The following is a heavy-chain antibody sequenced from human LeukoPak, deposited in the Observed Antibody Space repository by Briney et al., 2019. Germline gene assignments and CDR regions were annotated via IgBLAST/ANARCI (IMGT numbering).Heavy chain of an antibody. J-gene: IGHJ4*02. Sequence: GGSLRLSCAASGFTFNTYEMNWVRQAPGKGLEWVSYISSSGSSIYYADSVKGRFTISRDNAKNSLYLQMNSLRAEDTAVYYCARDYYDSSGIDYWGQGTLVTVSS. CDR1: GFTFNTYE. D-gene: IGHD3-22*01. CDR3: ARDYYDSSGIDY. CDR2: ISSSGSSI. V-gene: IGHV3-48*03.